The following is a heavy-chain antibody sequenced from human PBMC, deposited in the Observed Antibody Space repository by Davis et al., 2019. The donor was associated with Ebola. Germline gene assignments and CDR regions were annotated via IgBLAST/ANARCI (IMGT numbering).Heavy chain of an antibody. V-gene: IGHV4-39*01. D-gene: IGHD1-26*01. CDR1: GGSISSDGSYY. CDR2: INYSGKT. Sequence: PSETLSLTCTVSGGSISSDGSYYWVWVRQPPGKGLDWIGSINYSGKTYYDSTLKSRVTMSVDTSKNQFSLKLLSVTAADTAVYFCAGLIVGTGGNYFDHWGQGSLVHVSS. J-gene: IGHJ4*02. CDR3: AGLIVGTGGNYFDH.